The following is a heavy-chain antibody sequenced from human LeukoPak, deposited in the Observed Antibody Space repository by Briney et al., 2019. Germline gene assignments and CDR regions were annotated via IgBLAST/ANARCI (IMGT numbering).Heavy chain of an antibody. V-gene: IGHV3-23*01. Sequence: GGSLRLSCAASGFSFSSHSMNWVRQDPGKGLEWASIISGSGDNTYYTDSAKGRVTIPSDNSKITQLLLTNSLIGDYTAEYYCAKIPQVAIFSVPNFDYWGQGTLVTVSS. J-gene: IGHJ4*02. CDR2: ISGSGDNT. CDR3: AKIPQVAIFSVPNFDY. CDR1: GFSFSSHS. D-gene: IGHD3-3*01.